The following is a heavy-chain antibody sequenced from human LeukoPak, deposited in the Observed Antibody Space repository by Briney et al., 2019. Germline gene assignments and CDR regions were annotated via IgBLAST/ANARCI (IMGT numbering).Heavy chain of an antibody. CDR2: INSDGSSA. Sequence: PGGSLRLSCAASGFTFRSFWMHWVRHAPGKGLVWVSRINSDGSSAIYADSVKGRFTFSRDNAKNTLYLEMNSLRAEDTAVYYCVRGGTGYYNWWGQGTLVTVSS. V-gene: IGHV3-74*01. CDR1: GFTFRSFW. CDR3: VRGGTGYYNW. J-gene: IGHJ4*02. D-gene: IGHD3-9*01.